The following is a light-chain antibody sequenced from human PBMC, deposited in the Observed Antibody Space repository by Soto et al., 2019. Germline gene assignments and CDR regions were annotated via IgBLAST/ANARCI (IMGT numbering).Light chain of an antibody. CDR1: SSNIGNNY. CDR2: DNS. Sequence: QSVLTQPPSVSAAPGQKVTISCSGSSSNIGNNYVSWFQQLPGTASKLLIYDNSKRPSGIPDRFSGSKSGTSATLGITGLQTGDEAYYYCGTWDSSLSGGLFGGGTKLTVL. CDR3: GTWDSSLSGGL. V-gene: IGLV1-51*01. J-gene: IGLJ2*01.